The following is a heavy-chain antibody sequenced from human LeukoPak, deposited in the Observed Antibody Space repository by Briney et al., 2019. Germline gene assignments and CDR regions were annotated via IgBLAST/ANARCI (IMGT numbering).Heavy chain of an antibody. Sequence: PSETLSLTCTVSGGXITTYYWSWIRQPPGKGLEWIGYIYYRGSATCNPSLKSRISISVDTSKNQLSLRLSSVTAADTAVYFCARHGNNWTFDYWGQGTLVTVSP. V-gene: IGHV4-59*08. CDR2: IYYRGSA. D-gene: IGHD1-1*01. J-gene: IGHJ4*02. CDR1: GGXITTYY. CDR3: ARHGNNWTFDY.